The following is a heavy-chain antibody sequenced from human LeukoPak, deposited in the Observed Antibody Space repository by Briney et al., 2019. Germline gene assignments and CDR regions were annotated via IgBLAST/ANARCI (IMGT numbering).Heavy chain of an antibody. D-gene: IGHD3-16*01. CDR1: QFTFSSYA. CDR3: ARGGTYYYQYYYMDV. CDR2: MSFDGSHI. V-gene: IGHV3-30*01. Sequence: GGSLRLSCAASQFTFSSYAMNWVRQAPGKGLDWVAVMSFDGSHIYYADSVKGRFTISRDNSKNTLFLQMNSLNADDTAVYYCARGGTYYYQYYYMDVWGKGTTVTVSS. J-gene: IGHJ6*03.